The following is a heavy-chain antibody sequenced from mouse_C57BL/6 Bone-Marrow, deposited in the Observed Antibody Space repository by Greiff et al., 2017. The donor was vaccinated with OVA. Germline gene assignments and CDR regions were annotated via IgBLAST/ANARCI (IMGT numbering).Heavy chain of an antibody. Sequence: EVQLQQSVAELVRPGASVKLSCTASGFNIKNTYMHWVKQRPEQGLEWIGRIDPANGNTKYAPKFQGKATITADTSSNTAYLQLSSLTSEDTAIYYGAGRDYYGSSAWFAYWGQGTLGTVSA. J-gene: IGHJ3*01. V-gene: IGHV14-3*01. CDR2: IDPANGNT. CDR3: AGRDYYGSSAWFAY. D-gene: IGHD1-1*01. CDR1: GFNIKNTY.